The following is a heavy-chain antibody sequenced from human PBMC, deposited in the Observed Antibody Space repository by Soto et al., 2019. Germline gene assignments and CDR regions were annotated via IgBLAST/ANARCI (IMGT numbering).Heavy chain of an antibody. CDR3: AREEQQWVVIDYYYYGMDV. CDR2: IIPIFGTA. CDR1: GGTFSSYA. Sequence: QVQLVQSGAEVKKPGSSVKVSCKASGGTFSSYAISWVRQAPGQGLEWMGGIIPIFGTANYAQKFQGRVTITAHESTSTAYMELSSLRSEDTAVYYYAREEQQWVVIDYYYYGMDVWGQGTKVTVSS. V-gene: IGHV1-69*12. J-gene: IGHJ6*02. D-gene: IGHD6-19*01.